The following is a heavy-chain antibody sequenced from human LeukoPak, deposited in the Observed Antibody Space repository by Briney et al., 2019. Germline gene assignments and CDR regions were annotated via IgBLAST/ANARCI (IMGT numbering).Heavy chain of an antibody. CDR2: IWYDGTNK. CDR3: MRVDSNGYYWTFEY. D-gene: IGHD3-22*01. Sequence: TGGSLRLSCAASGFTFSSYGMHWVRQAPGKGLEWVAVIWYDGTNKYYADSVKGRFTISRDNSKNTLYLQMNSLRAEDTAVYYCMRVDSNGYYWTFEYWGQGTLVTVSS. CDR1: GFTFSSYG. J-gene: IGHJ4*02. V-gene: IGHV3-33*01.